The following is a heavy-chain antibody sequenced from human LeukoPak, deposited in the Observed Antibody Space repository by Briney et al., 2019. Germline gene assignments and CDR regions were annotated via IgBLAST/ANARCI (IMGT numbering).Heavy chain of an antibody. D-gene: IGHD1-26*01. CDR2: ISGSGGTT. J-gene: IGHJ6*02. Sequence: GGSLRLSCAATGFTFTNYAMSWVRQAPGKGLEWVSAISGSGGTTYYADSVKGRFTISRDNSKNTLYLQMNSLRAEDTAMYYCAKVHIVGVNCYYYNAMDVWGQGTTVTVSS. V-gene: IGHV3-23*01. CDR3: AKVHIVGVNCYYYNAMDV. CDR1: GFTFTNYA.